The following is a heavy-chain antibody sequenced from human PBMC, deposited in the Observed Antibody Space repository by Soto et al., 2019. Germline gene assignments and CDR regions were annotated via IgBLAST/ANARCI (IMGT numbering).Heavy chain of an antibody. CDR2: ISGSGGSS. J-gene: IGHJ6*02. CDR3: AKVTKRAAAGRYEYYKYGMDV. Sequence: GGSLKLSCAASRFAFSTYAMTWVRQAPGKGLEWVSVISGSGGSSYYAASVKGRFTISRDNSKNTLYLQMNGLRAEETALYYCAKVTKRAAAGRYEYYKYGMDVWGQGTTVTVSS. V-gene: IGHV3-23*01. CDR1: RFAFSTYA. D-gene: IGHD6-13*01.